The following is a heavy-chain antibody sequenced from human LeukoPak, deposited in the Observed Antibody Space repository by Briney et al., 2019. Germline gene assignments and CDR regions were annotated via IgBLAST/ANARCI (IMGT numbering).Heavy chain of an antibody. D-gene: IGHD5-18*01. Sequence: GRSLTLSCATSAFTLTTYWMSSVRQAPGKGMEWVANIKQDGGEKYHVDSVKGRFTISRDNAKNSLYLQMHSLRDEDTAVYYCARAVEGYTYGYGYWGEGTLVTVSS. CDR1: AFTLTTYW. V-gene: IGHV3-7*02. CDR3: ARAVEGYTYGYGY. J-gene: IGHJ4*02. CDR2: IKQDGGEK.